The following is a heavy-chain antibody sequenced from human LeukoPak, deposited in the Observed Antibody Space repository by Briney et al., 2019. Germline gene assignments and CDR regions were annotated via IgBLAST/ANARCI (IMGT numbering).Heavy chain of an antibody. Sequence: GGSLRLSCAASGCTFDNYAMAWVRQAPGKGLEWVSTLCGSCANTHYADSVKGRFTISRDNSKNTLYLQMRSLRAEDTAVYYCAKDVGEVMFDYWGQGTLVTVSS. CDR1: GCTFDNYA. CDR3: AKDVGEVMFDY. J-gene: IGHJ4*02. V-gene: IGHV3-23*01. D-gene: IGHD1-26*01. CDR2: LCGSCANT.